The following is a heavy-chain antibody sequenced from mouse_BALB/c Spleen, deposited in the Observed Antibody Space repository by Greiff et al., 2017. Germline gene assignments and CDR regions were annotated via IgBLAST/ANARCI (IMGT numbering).Heavy chain of an antibody. D-gene: IGHD3-3*01. CDR3: DGGGTGAMDY. CDR1: GFSLTSYG. Sequence: QVHVKQSGPGLVAPSQSLSITCTASGFSLTSYGVHWVRQPPGKGLEWLGVIWAGGSTNYNSAVMSRLSISKDNSKSQVFLRRKSLQTADTSMCYSDGGGTGAMDYWGQGTSVTVSS. V-gene: IGHV2-9*02. J-gene: IGHJ4*01. CDR2: IWAGGST.